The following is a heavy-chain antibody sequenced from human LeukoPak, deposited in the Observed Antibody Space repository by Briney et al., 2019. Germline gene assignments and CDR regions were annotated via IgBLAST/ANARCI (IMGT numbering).Heavy chain of an antibody. J-gene: IGHJ6*03. V-gene: IGHV3-66*01. D-gene: IGHD1-14*01. CDR2: IYSGVGT. Sequence: GGSLRLSCAASGFTFSDHYMSWVRQAPGKGLEWVSVIYSGVGTYYADSVKGRFTISRDNSKDTLYLQMNSLRAEDTAIYYCATDHQPSYYYYMDVWGKGTTVTVSS. CDR1: GFTFSDHY. CDR3: ATDHQPSYYYYMDV.